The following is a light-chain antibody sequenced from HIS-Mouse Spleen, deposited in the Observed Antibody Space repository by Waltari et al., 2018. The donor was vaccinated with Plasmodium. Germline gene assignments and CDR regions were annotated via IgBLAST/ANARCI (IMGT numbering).Light chain of an antibody. CDR2: DVS. CDR3: SSYTSSSTLV. Sequence: QSALTQPASVSGSPGQAITISCTGTSSDVGGYHYVSWYQQHTGKAPKLMIYDVSNRPSGVSNRFSGSKSGNTASLTISGLQAEDEADYYCSSYTSSSTLVFGGGTKLTVL. V-gene: IGLV2-14*03. CDR1: SSDVGGYHY. J-gene: IGLJ2*01.